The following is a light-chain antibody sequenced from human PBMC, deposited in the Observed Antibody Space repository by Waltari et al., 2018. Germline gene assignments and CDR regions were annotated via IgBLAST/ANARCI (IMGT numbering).Light chain of an antibody. Sequence: QSPDSLAVPLGERATINCKSSETILFNSNNKNYLAWYQQKAGQPPKLLVYWASTRESGVPDRFSGSGSGTDFTLTISSLQAEDVAVYYCQQYYTVSRTFGQGTRVEIK. J-gene: IGKJ1*01. V-gene: IGKV4-1*01. CDR2: WAS. CDR1: ETILFNSNNKNY. CDR3: QQYYTVSRT.